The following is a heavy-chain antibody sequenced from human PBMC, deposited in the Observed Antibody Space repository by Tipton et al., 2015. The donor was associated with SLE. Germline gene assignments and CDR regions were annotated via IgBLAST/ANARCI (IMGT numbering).Heavy chain of an antibody. D-gene: IGHD7-27*01. CDR3: ARGPNWGLDDAFVI. CDR1: GDSVTSSGYY. V-gene: IGHV4-31*03. CDR2: ISYDGRT. J-gene: IGHJ3*02. Sequence: TLSLTCTATGDSVTSSGYYWSWIRQHPGKGLEWIGFISYDGRTKYNTSLKSRVTISLDTSKTQFFLRLGSVTAADTAVYFCARGPNWGLDDAFVIWGQGTMVSVSS.